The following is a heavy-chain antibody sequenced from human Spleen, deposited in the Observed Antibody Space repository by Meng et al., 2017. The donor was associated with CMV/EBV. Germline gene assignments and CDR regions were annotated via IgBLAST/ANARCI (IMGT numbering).Heavy chain of an antibody. CDR2: TYYRSKWYN. J-gene: IGHJ5*02. V-gene: IGHV6-1*01. CDR1: RVSSNSAT. D-gene: IGHD3-10*01. CDR3: ARYIARGAGRRWFDP. Sequence: RVSSNSATWNWIRQSPSRGLEWLGRTYYRSKWYNDYAISVKSRITINPDTSKNQFSLQLNSVTPEDTAVYYCARYIARGAGRRWFDPWGQGTLVTVSS.